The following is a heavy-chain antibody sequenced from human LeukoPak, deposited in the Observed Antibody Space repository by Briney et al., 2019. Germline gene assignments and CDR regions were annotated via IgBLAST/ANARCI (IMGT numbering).Heavy chain of an antibody. CDR2: ISSNGGST. CDR1: GFTFSSYA. D-gene: IGHD4-11*01. V-gene: IGHV3-64*01. J-gene: IGHJ6*03. Sequence: PGGSLRPSCAASGFTFSSYATHWVRQAPGKGLEYVSAISSNGGSTYYANSVKGRFTISRDNSKNTLYLQMGSLRAEDMAVYYCARGPTYSNYGVRYYYYMDVWGKGTTVTVSS. CDR3: ARGPTYSNYGVRYYYYMDV.